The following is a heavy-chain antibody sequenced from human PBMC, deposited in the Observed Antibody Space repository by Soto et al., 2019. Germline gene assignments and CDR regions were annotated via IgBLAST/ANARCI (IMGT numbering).Heavy chain of an antibody. CDR2: IYYSGST. V-gene: IGHV4-61*08. Sequence: PSETLSLTCAVSGGSISSGGYSWSWIRQPPGKGLEWIGYIYYSGSTNYNPSLKSRVTISVDTSKNQFSLKLSSVTAADTAVYYCAGEISGSQGYYGMDVWGQGTTVTVSS. CDR3: AGEISGSQGYYGMDV. J-gene: IGHJ6*02. CDR1: GGSISSGGYS. D-gene: IGHD5-12*01.